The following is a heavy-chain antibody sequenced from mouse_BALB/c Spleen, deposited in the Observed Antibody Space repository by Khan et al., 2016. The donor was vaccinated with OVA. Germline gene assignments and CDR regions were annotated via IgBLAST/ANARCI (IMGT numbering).Heavy chain of an antibody. CDR2: IDPETGGT. CDR3: TRSYYGSSGLGH. CDR1: GYTFTDYE. D-gene: IGHD1-1*01. V-gene: IGHV1-15*01. J-gene: IGHJ2*01. Sequence: VQLQESGAELVRPGASVTLSCKASGYTFTDYEMHWVKQTPVHGLEWIGAIDPETGGTAYNQKFKGKATLTADKSSSTAYMELRSLTSEDSAVYYCTRSYYGSSGLGHWGQGTTLTVAS.